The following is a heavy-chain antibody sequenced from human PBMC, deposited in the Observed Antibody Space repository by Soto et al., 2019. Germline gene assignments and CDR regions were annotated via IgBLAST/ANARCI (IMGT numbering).Heavy chain of an antibody. CDR2: IYPGDSDT. CDR3: ARGDTYNSYWNFDL. Sequence: EVQLVQSGAEEKKPGESLKISCKGSEYSFSSHWIAWVRQMPGKGLEWMGTIYPGDSDTRYSPSFEGRVTMSADQSIGTAFLQWGSLQASDTAIYYCARGDTYNSYWNFDLWGRGTLVTVSS. J-gene: IGHJ2*01. D-gene: IGHD1-1*01. V-gene: IGHV5-51*01. CDR1: EYSFSSHW.